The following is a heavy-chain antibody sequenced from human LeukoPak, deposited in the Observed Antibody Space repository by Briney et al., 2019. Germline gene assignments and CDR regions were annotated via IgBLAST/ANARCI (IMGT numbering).Heavy chain of an antibody. CDR3: ARGTGYYYGSGSYSAGNFDY. J-gene: IGHJ4*02. D-gene: IGHD3-10*01. CDR1: GFTLSSYD. Sequence: GGSLRLSCAASGFTLSSYDMHWVRQATGKGLEWVSAIGTAGDTYYPGSVKGRFTISRENAKNSLYLQMNSLRAGDTAVYHCARGTGYYYGSGSYSAGNFDYWGQGTLVTVSS. CDR2: IGTAGDT. V-gene: IGHV3-13*01.